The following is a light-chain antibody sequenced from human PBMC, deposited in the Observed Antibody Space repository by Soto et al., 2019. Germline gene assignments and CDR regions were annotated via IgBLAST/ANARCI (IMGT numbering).Light chain of an antibody. CDR3: AAWGASLNGWV. CDR1: SSNIGSNT. V-gene: IGLV1-44*01. J-gene: IGLJ3*02. Sequence: QSVLTQPPSASGTPGQRVTISCSGSSSNIGSNTVNWYQQLPGTAPKLLIYSNDQRPSGVPDRFSGSKSGTSASLAISGLQSEDEADYYCAAWGASLNGWVFGGGTKLT. CDR2: SND.